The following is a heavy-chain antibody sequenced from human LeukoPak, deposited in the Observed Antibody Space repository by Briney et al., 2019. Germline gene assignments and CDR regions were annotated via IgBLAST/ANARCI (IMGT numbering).Heavy chain of an antibody. J-gene: IGHJ4*02. D-gene: IGHD2-15*01. CDR3: VRKSATRRTSEFDY. V-gene: IGHV1-2*02. CDR2: ITPNSGGK. Sequence: ASVKISCKASGYTFSDYYIHWVRQAPGQGLEWMGWITPNSGGKKYAQRFPGRVHMTRHTSISTAYLDLSSLECDDTAVFYCVRKSATRRTSEFDYWGQGTPVSVSS. CDR1: GYTFSDYY.